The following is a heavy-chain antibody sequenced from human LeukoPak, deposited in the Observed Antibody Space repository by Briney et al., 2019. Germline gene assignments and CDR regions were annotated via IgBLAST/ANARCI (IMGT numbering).Heavy chain of an antibody. CDR3: AKEMTLGYCSSTSCPIDY. CDR2: ISYDGSNK. V-gene: IGHV3-30*18. Sequence: GRSLRLSCAASGFTFSSYGMHWVRQAPGKGLECVAVISYDGSNKYYADSVKGRFTISRDNSKNTLYLQMNSLRAEDTAVYYCAKEMTLGYCSSTSCPIDYWGQGTLVTVSS. J-gene: IGHJ4*02. CDR1: GFTFSSYG. D-gene: IGHD2-2*01.